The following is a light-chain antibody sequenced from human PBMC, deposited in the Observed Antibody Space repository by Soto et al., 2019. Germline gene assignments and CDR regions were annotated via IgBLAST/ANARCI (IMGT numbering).Light chain of an antibody. CDR2: GAS. V-gene: IGKV3-15*01. J-gene: IGKJ2*01. CDR1: QSVSSN. CDR3: QQYNKWPPYT. Sequence: EIVMTQSPATLSVSPGERVTLSCRASQSVSSNLAWYQQKPGQAPRLLIYGASTRATGIPARFSGSGSGTEFTLTISSLQSEDFGVYYCQQYNKWPPYTFGQGTKLEIK.